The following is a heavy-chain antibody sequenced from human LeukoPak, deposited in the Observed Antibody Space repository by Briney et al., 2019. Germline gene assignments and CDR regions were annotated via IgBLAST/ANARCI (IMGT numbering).Heavy chain of an antibody. CDR3: ARDPHSLYDFWSGYYYYLDY. D-gene: IGHD3-3*01. Sequence: ASVKVSCKASGYTFTSYGISWVRQAPGQGLEWMGWISAYNGNTNYAQKLQGRVTMTTGTSTSTAYMELRSLRSDDTAVYYCARDPHSLYDFWSGYYYYLDYWGQGTLVTVSS. J-gene: IGHJ4*02. CDR2: ISAYNGNT. CDR1: GYTFTSYG. V-gene: IGHV1-18*01.